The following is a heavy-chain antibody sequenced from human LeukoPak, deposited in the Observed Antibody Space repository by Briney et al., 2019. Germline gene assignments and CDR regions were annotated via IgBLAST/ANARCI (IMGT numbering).Heavy chain of an antibody. V-gene: IGHV3-20*04. CDR1: GFTFDDYG. Sequence: GGSLRLSCAASGFTFDDYGMNWVRQAPGKGLEWVSGINWNGGSTGYADSVKGRFTISRDNSKNTLYLQMISLRAEDTAVYYCARSPQEIFDFWGQGTLVTVSS. CDR3: ARSPQEIFDF. J-gene: IGHJ4*02. CDR2: INWNGGST.